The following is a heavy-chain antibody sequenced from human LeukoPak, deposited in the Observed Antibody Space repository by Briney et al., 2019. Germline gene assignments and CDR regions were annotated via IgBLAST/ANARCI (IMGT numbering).Heavy chain of an antibody. CDR3: AKWRLGGGDCLYH. V-gene: IGHV3-23*01. CDR1: GFTLSSYA. CDR2: ISVSGNT. D-gene: IGHD2-21*02. Sequence: GGSLRLSCAASGFTLSSYAMSWVRQAPGKGLEWVSAISVSGNTYHADSVMGRFTISRDNSKNTLYLQMNSLRAEDTAVYYCAKWRLGGGDCLYHWGQGTLVTVSS. J-gene: IGHJ5*02.